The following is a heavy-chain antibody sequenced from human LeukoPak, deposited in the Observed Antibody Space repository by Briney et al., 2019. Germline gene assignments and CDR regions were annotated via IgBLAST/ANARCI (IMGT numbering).Heavy chain of an antibody. V-gene: IGHV3-21*01. J-gene: IGHJ6*02. CDR2: ISSSSSYI. CDR1: GFTFSSYS. D-gene: IGHD4-17*01. CDR3: AKETTVFYYGMDV. Sequence: GGSLRLSCAASGFTFSSYSMNWVRQAPGKGLEWVSSISSSSSYIYYADSVKGRFTISRDNAKNSLYLQMNSLRAEDTAVYYCAKETTVFYYGMDVWGQGTTVTVSS.